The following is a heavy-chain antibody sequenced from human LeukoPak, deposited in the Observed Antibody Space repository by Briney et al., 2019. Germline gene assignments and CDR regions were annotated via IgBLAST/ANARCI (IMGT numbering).Heavy chain of an antibody. CDR3: ARDLVSPGYCSGGSCYSFDY. V-gene: IGHV1-18*01. Sequence: GASVKVSCKASGYIFTRYGISWVRQAPGQGLEWMGWISAYNGNTNYAQKLQGRVTMTTDTSTSTAYMGLRSLRSDDTAVYYCARDLVSPGYCSGGSCYSFDYWGQGTLVTVSS. CDR1: GYIFTRYG. CDR2: ISAYNGNT. D-gene: IGHD2-15*01. J-gene: IGHJ4*02.